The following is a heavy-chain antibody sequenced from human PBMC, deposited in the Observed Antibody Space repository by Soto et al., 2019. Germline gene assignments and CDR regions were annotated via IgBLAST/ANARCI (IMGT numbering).Heavy chain of an antibody. CDR2: IWYDGSNK. Sequence: HPGGSLRLSCAASGFTFSSYGMHWVRQAPGKGLEWVAVIWYDGSNKYYADSVKGRFTISRDNSKNTLYLQMNSLRAEDTAVYYCARDNSGSYLGGQKEFDYWGQGTLVTVSS. J-gene: IGHJ4*02. V-gene: IGHV3-33*01. CDR1: GFTFSSYG. D-gene: IGHD1-26*01. CDR3: ARDNSGSYLGGQKEFDY.